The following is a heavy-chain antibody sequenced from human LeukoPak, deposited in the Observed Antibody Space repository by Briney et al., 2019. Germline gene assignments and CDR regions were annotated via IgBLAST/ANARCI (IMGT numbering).Heavy chain of an antibody. V-gene: IGHV4-39*01. CDR2: IFYSGST. D-gene: IGHD4-17*01. CDR3: ARRATVTSHYFDY. J-gene: IGHJ4*02. CDR1: GGSISSSSYY. Sequence: ETLSLACTVSGGSISSSSYYWGWIRQPPGKGLEWIGSIFYSGSTYYTPSLKSRVTISVGTSTNQFSLRLSSVTAADTAVYYCARRATVTSHYFDYWGQGNLVTVSS.